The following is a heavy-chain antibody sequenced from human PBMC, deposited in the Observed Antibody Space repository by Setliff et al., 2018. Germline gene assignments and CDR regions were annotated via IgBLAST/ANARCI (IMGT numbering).Heavy chain of an antibody. V-gene: IGHV3-7*01. CDR3: ARDDMRTWIQLWPTSNYFDY. CDR2: IKQDGNEK. J-gene: IGHJ4*02. CDR1: GFTLSTYW. Sequence: GGSLRLSCAASGFTLSTYWMSWVRQAPGKGLEWVANIKQDGNEKYYADSVKGRFTISRDNAKNSLYLQMNSLRAEDTAVYYCARDDMRTWIQLWPTSNYFDYWGQGTLVTVSS. D-gene: IGHD5-18*01.